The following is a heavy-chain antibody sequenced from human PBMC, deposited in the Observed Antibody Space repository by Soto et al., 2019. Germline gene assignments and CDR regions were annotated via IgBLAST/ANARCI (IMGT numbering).Heavy chain of an antibody. J-gene: IGHJ3*02. CDR3: ARDLGYYYDSSGYPHDAFDI. Sequence: WGSLRLSCAASGFTFSSYSMNWVRQAPGKGLEWVSSISSSSSYIYYADSVKGRFTISRDNAKNSLYLQMNSLRAEDTAVYYCARDLGYYYDSSGYPHDAFDIWGQGTMVTVSS. CDR2: ISSSSSYI. CDR1: GFTFSSYS. V-gene: IGHV3-21*01. D-gene: IGHD3-22*01.